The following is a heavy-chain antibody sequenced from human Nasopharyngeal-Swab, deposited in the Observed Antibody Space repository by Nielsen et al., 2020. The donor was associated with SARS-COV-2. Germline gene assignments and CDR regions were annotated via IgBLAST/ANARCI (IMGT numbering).Heavy chain of an antibody. V-gene: IGHV3-7*01. CDR3: VRTDGYTLNNAFDI. D-gene: IGHD5-24*01. Sequence: GESLKISCEASGFTFSSYWMSWVRQAPGKGLEWVANIKQDGSEKYYVDSVKGRFTISRDNAKNSLYLQMNSLRAEDTAVYYCVRTDGYTLNNAFDIWGQGTMVTVSS. CDR1: GFTFSSYW. J-gene: IGHJ3*02. CDR2: IKQDGSEK.